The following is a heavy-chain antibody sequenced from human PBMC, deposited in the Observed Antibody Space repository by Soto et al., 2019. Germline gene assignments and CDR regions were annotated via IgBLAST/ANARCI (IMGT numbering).Heavy chain of an antibody. J-gene: IGHJ6*02. CDR3: AKPLRGYYYYGMDV. Sequence: GGSLRLSCAASGFTFSSYAMSWVRQAPGKGLEWVSAISGSGGSTYYADSGKGRFTISRDNSKNTLYLQMNSLRAEDTAVYYCAKPLRGYYYYGMDVWGQGTTVTVSS. CDR2: ISGSGGST. CDR1: GFTFSSYA. V-gene: IGHV3-23*01. D-gene: IGHD3-16*01.